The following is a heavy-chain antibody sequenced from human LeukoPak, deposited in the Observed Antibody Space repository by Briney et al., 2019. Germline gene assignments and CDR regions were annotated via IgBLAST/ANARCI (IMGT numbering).Heavy chain of an antibody. Sequence: ASVKVSCKASGYTFTSYAMNWVRQAPGQGLEWMGRINTNTGNPTYAQGFTGRFVFSLDTSVSTAYLQISSLKAEDTAVYYCARYCSGGSCYRAFDIWGQGTMVTVSS. J-gene: IGHJ3*02. V-gene: IGHV7-4-1*02. CDR3: ARYCSGGSCYRAFDI. CDR2: INTNTGNP. D-gene: IGHD2-15*01. CDR1: GYTFTSYA.